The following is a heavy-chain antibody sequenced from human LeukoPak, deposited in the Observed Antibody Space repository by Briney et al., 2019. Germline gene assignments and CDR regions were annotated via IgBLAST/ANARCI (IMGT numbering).Heavy chain of an antibody. CDR2: INPSGGST. V-gene: IGHV1-46*01. D-gene: IGHD2-15*01. Sequence: GASVKVSCKASGYTFTSYYMHWVRQAPGQGLEWMGIINPSGGSTSYAQKFQGRVTMTRDMSTSTVYMELSSLRSEDTAVYYCARDLGSRPSDYWGQGTLVTVSS. J-gene: IGHJ4*02. CDR1: GYTFTSYY. CDR3: ARDLGSRPSDY.